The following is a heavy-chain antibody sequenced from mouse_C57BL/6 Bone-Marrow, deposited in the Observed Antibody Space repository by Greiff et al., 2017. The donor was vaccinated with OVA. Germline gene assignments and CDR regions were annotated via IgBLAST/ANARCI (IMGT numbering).Heavy chain of an antibody. J-gene: IGHJ1*03. V-gene: IGHV3-6*01. CDR1: GYSITSGYY. CDR3: ARDDYSWYFDV. Sequence: VQLKESGPGLVKPSQSLSLTCSVTGYSITSGYYWNWIRQFPGNKLEWMGYISYDGSNNYNPSLKNRISITRDTSKNQFFLKLNSVTTEDTATYYCARDDYSWYFDVWGTGTTVTVSS. D-gene: IGHD2-4*01. CDR2: ISYDGSN.